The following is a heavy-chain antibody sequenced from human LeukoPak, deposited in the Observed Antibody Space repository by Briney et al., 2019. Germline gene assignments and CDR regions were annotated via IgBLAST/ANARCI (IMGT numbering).Heavy chain of an antibody. V-gene: IGHV3-48*01. D-gene: IGHD3-22*01. CDR1: GFTFSSYS. Sequence: PGGSLRLSCAAPGFTFSSYSMNWVRQAPGKGLEWVSYISSSSSTIYYADSVKGRFTISRDNSKNTLYLQMNSLRAEDTAVYYCVGRYYYDSSDYWGQGTLVTVSS. J-gene: IGHJ4*02. CDR2: ISSSSSTI. CDR3: VGRYYYDSSDY.